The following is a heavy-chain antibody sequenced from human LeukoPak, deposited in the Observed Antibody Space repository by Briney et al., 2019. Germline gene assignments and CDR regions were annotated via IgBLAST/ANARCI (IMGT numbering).Heavy chain of an antibody. J-gene: IGHJ4*02. Sequence: ASVKVSCKASGYTFTSYDINWVRQATGQGLEWMGWMNPNSGNTGHAQKFQGRVTMTRNTSISTAYMELSSLRSEDTAVYYCASLDANYYDSSGTNWGQGTLVTASS. CDR2: MNPNSGNT. CDR3: ASLDANYYDSSGTN. V-gene: IGHV1-8*01. CDR1: GYTFTSYD. D-gene: IGHD3-22*01.